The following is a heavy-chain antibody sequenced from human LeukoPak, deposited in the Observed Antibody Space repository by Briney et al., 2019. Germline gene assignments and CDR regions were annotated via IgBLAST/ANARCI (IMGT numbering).Heavy chain of an antibody. J-gene: IGHJ4*02. CDR2: IVVGSGNT. D-gene: IGHD2-2*01. CDR3: AVIPPAIVVVPAANSVYDY. V-gene: IGHV1-58*02. CDR1: GFTFTSSA. Sequence: SVKVSCKASGFTFTSSAMQWVRQARGQRLEWIGWIVVGSGNTNYAQKFQERVTITRDMSTSTAYMELSSLRSEDTAVYYCAVIPPAIVVVPAANSVYDYWGQGTLVTVSS.